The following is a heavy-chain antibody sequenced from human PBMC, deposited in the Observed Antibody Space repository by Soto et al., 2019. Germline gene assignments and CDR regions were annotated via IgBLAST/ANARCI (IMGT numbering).Heavy chain of an antibody. CDR2: IYSGGST. V-gene: IGHV3-66*01. Sequence: GGSLRLSCAASGFTVSSNYMSWVRQAPGKGLEWVSVIYSGGSTYYADSVKGRFTISRDNSKNTLYLQMNSLRAEDTAVYYCAASLNNVVRGVTRDAFDIWGQGTMVTVSS. CDR1: GFTVSSNY. J-gene: IGHJ3*02. CDR3: AASLNNVVRGVTRDAFDI. D-gene: IGHD3-10*01.